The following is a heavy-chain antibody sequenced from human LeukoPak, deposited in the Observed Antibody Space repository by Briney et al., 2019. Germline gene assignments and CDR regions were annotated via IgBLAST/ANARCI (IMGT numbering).Heavy chain of an antibody. CDR1: GYTFTIYD. Sequence: ASVNVTFKSSGYTFTIYDINRVRQATGHGLERMGWMNPNSGNRGYEHKFPGRVTMTSNTSISTAYMELSSLKSEDTAVYYCARVSDYYAGFDPWGEGTLVTVSS. J-gene: IGHJ5*02. CDR3: ARVSDYYAGFDP. D-gene: IGHD3-10*01. V-gene: IGHV1-8*01. CDR2: MNPNSGNR.